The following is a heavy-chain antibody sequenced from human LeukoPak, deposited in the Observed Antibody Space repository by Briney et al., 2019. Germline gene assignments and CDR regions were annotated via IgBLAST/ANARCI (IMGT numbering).Heavy chain of an antibody. D-gene: IGHD1-26*01. Sequence: GGSLRLSCAASGFTFSSYAIHWVRQAPGKGLEWVAVISYDGSNKYYADSAKGRFTISRDNSKNTLYLQMNSLRADDTAVYYCARGQRAHVEWYYYMDVWGKGTTVTVSS. CDR3: ARGQRAHVEWYYYMDV. CDR2: ISYDGSNK. V-gene: IGHV3-30*04. CDR1: GFTFSSYA. J-gene: IGHJ6*03.